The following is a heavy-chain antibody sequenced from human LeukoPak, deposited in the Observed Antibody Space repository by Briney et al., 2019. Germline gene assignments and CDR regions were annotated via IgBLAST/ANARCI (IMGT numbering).Heavy chain of an antibody. CDR3: ARDAVGIYRIIDY. CDR2: IDPSSTYI. J-gene: IGHJ4*02. CDR1: GFTFRSYS. D-gene: IGHD6-13*01. V-gene: IGHV3-21*01. Sequence: PGGSLRLSCAASGFTFRSYSMNWVRQAPGKGLEWVSAIDPSSTYIYYADSGKGRFTISRDNAENSLYLQMNSLRVEDTAVYYCARDAVGIYRIIDYWGQGTLVTVSS.